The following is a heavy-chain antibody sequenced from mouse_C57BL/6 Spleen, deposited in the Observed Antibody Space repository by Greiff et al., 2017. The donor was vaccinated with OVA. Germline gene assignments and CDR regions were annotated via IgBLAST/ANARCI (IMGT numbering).Heavy chain of an antibody. CDR3: ARCFDYALYAMDY. CDR1: GYTFTSYW. Sequence: QVQLQQSGAELAKPGASVKLSCKASGYTFTSYWMHWVKQRPGQGLEWIGYINPSSGYTKYNQKFRDKATLTADKSSSTAYMQLSSLTYEDSAVYYCARCFDYALYAMDYWGQGTSVTVSS. J-gene: IGHJ4*01. D-gene: IGHD2-4*01. CDR2: INPSSGYT. V-gene: IGHV1-7*01.